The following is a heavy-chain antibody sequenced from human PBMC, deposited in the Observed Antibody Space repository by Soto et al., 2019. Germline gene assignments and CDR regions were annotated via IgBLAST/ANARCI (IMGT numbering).Heavy chain of an antibody. Sequence: EVQLLESGGGLVQPGGSLRLSCAASGFTFSSYAMSWVRQAPGKGLEWVSTISSSGGSTYYADSVKGRFTISRDNSKTVLYRQMNSRRAEDTAVYYCATGGGDECSGSYPFWYWGQGTLVTVSS. V-gene: IGHV3-23*01. D-gene: IGHD3-10*02. CDR1: GFTFSSYA. CDR3: ATGGGDECSGSYPFWY. J-gene: IGHJ4*02. CDR2: ISSSGGST.